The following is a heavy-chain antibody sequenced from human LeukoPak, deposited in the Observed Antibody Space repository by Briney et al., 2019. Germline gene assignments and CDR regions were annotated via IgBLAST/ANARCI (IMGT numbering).Heavy chain of an antibody. CDR3: ARHSGRYQRQLPHFDY. CDR2: ISSSGSTI. V-gene: IGHV3-48*03. J-gene: IGHJ4*02. D-gene: IGHD1-26*01. Sequence: GGSLRLSCAASGSTFSSYEMNWVRQAPGKGLEWVSYISSSGSTIYYADSVKGRFTISRDNAKNSLYLQMNSLRAEDTAVYYCARHSGRYQRQLPHFDYWGQGTLVTVSS. CDR1: GSTFSSYE.